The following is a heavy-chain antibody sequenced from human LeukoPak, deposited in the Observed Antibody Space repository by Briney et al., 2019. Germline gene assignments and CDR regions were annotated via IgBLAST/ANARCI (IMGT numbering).Heavy chain of an antibody. CDR2: IKQDESEK. CDR1: GFTFSNYW. D-gene: IGHD2-2*01. J-gene: IGHJ4*02. V-gene: IGHV3-7*01. CDR3: ARRRCSSTSCFFDY. Sequence: GGSLRLSCAVSGFTFSNYWMSWVRQAPGKGLEWVANIKQDESEKYYVDSVKGRFIISRYNAKNSLYLQMDSLRAEDTAVYYCARRRCSSTSCFFDYWGQGTLVTVSS.